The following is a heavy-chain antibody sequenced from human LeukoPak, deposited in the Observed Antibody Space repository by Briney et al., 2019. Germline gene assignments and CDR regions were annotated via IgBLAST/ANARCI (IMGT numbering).Heavy chain of an antibody. CDR1: GFIFSSYG. CDR2: IGGSGGST. CDR3: ARDTTTHFDY. D-gene: IGHD5-12*01. V-gene: IGHV3-23*01. Sequence: GGSLRLSCAASGFIFSSYGMSWVRQAPGKGLEWVSSIGGSGGSTYYAESVKGRFTISRDNSKNTLYLQMNSLRAEDTAVYYCARDTTTHFDYWGQGTPVTVSS. J-gene: IGHJ4*02.